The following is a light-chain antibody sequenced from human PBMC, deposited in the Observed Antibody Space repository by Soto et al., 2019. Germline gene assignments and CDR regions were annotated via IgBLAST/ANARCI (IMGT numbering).Light chain of an antibody. CDR3: ASYTTSSTFV. Sequence: QSVLAQPASVSGSPGQSITISYTGTSSNVGHYNYVSWYQQNQGKAPKLIIYHVSSRPSGVSNRFSASKSGNTASLTISGLQAEDEADYYCASYTTSSTFVFGTGTKSPS. CDR1: SSNVGHYNY. J-gene: IGLJ1*01. CDR2: HVS. V-gene: IGLV2-14*01.